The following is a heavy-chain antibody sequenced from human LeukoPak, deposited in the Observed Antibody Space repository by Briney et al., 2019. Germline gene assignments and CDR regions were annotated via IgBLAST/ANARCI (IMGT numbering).Heavy chain of an antibody. J-gene: IGHJ4*02. D-gene: IGHD3-22*01. CDR3: AREWGLESSGYYYAY. CDR2: ITPIFGTA. CDR1: GGTFSRFT. Sequence: ASVKVSCKASGGTFSRFTISWVRQAPGQGFEWMGGITPIFGTANFAQKFQGRVSITADGSTSTAFTELSSLRSEDTAVYYCAREWGLESSGYYYAYWGQGTLVTVSS. V-gene: IGHV1-69*01.